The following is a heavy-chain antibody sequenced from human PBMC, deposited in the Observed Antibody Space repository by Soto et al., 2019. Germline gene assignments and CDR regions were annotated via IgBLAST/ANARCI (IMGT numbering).Heavy chain of an antibody. J-gene: IGHJ3*01. CDR3: ATRPLLPGAP. CDR1: GFTFSSND. D-gene: IGHD3-22*01. CDR2: IYSGGST. V-gene: IGHV3-53*01. Sequence: EVQLVESGGGLIQPGGSLRLSCAASGFTFSSNDMNWVRQAPGKGLEWVSLIYSGGSTYYADSVKGRFTISRDNSKNTLYLQMSSLRAEDTAGEYCATRPLLPGAPWGQGTMVTVSS.